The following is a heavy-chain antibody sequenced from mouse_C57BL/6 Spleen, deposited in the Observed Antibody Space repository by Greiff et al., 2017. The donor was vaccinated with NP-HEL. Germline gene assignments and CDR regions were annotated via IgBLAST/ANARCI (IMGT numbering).Heavy chain of an antibody. V-gene: IGHV1-64*01. CDR3: ARGMAGTDYYAMDY. J-gene: IGHJ4*01. D-gene: IGHD4-1*01. Sequence: QVQLQQSGAELVKPGASVKLSCKASGYTFTSYWMHWVKQRPGQGLEWIGMIHPNSGSTNYNEKFKSKATLTVDKSSSTAYMQLSSLTSEDSAVYYCARGMAGTDYYAMDYWGQGTSVTVSS. CDR1: GYTFTSYW. CDR2: IHPNSGST.